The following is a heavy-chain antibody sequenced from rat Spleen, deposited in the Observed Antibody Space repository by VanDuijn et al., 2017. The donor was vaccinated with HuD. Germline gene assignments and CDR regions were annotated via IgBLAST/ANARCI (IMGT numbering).Heavy chain of an antibody. CDR1: GFTFSNYG. Sequence: EVQLVESGGGLVQPGRSLKLSCAASGFTFSNYGMAWVRQAPTKGLEWVATISYDGSSTYYRDSVKGRFTIARDNAKSTLCLQMDSLRSEDTATDYCARQGAIAAIGGVMDAWGQGASVTVSS. CDR2: ISYDGSST. D-gene: IGHD1-2*01. CDR3: ARQGAIAAIGGVMDA. V-gene: IGHV5-29*01. J-gene: IGHJ4*01.